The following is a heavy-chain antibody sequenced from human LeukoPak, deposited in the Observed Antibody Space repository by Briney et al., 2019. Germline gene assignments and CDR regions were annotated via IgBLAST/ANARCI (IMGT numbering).Heavy chain of an antibody. CDR2: ISPTGSTT. CDR1: GFSFSGHW. CDR3: ARGPNSNWSGLDF. J-gene: IGHJ4*02. Sequence: GGSLRLSCTASGFSFSGHWMHWARHLPGKGLVWVSRISPTGSTTSYADSVKGRLTVSRDNAKNTLYLQVNNLRAEDTAVYYCARGPNSNWSGLDFWGQGTLLTVSS. V-gene: IGHV3-74*01. D-gene: IGHD6-6*01.